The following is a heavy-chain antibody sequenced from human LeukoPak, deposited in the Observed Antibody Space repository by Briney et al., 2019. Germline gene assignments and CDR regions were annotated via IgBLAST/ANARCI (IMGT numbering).Heavy chain of an antibody. D-gene: IGHD6-13*01. Sequence: SETLSLTCTVSGGSISSRPYCWGWIRQPPREEAGVAWRFFYSGSTNYKPSLKSRVTISVDTSKNQFSLKLSSVTAADTAVYYCARLVVSSWYHEVLLGRDYWGQGTLVTVSS. V-gene: IGHV4-39*01. J-gene: IGHJ4*02. CDR1: GGSISSRPYC. CDR3: ARLVVSSWYHEVLLGRDY. CDR2: FFYSGST.